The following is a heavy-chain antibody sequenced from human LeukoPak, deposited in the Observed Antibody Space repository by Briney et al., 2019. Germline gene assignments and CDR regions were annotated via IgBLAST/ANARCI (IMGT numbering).Heavy chain of an antibody. J-gene: IGHJ4*02. D-gene: IGHD4-17*01. CDR2: ISGSSPNT. CDR3: AKDDGDYAQGYYFDY. V-gene: IGHV3-23*01. Sequence: HPGGSLRLSCAASGFTFSTYAMSWVRQAPGKGLEWVSAISGSSPNTYYAASVKGRFTISRDNSKNTLYLQMNSLRAEDTAMYYCAKDDGDYAQGYYFDYWGQGTLVTVSS. CDR1: GFTFSTYA.